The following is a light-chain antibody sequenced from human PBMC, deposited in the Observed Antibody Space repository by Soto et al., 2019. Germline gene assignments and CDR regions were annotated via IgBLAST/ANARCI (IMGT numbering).Light chain of an antibody. V-gene: IGKV1-39*01. Sequence: DIQMTQSPSSLSASVGDRVTITCRVSQSIRNYLNWYQQKPGKAPKLLIYAASTLQNWVPSRFSGSGSGTDFTLTITTLQPEDCATYYCQQSYSTAWTFGQWPKVEIK. J-gene: IGKJ1*01. CDR3: QQSYSTAWT. CDR1: QSIRNY. CDR2: AAS.